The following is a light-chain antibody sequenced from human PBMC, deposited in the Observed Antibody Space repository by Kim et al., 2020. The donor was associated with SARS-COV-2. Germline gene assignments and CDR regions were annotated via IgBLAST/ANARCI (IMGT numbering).Light chain of an antibody. CDR1: TRDVGNYNL. CDR3: CSYAGSSTFVI. CDR2: EVN. Sequence: SITISCTGTTRDVGNYNLVSWYQQRPGKAPKLIILEVNKRPSGVSNRFSGSKSGDTASLTISGLQAEDESDYYCCSYAGSSTFVIFGGGTQLTVL. J-gene: IGLJ2*01. V-gene: IGLV2-23*02.